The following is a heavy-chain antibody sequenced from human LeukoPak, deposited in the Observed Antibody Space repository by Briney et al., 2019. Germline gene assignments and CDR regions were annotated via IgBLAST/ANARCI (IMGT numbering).Heavy chain of an antibody. Sequence: GGSLRLSCAASGFTFSRYSMNWVRQAPGKGLEWVSSISISSNYIYYAGSVKGRFSISRDNAENTLYLQMNSLRVGDTAVYYCARDPYSGNYGPYYYYYMDVWGKGTTVTISS. CDR3: ARDPYSGNYGPYYYYYMDV. D-gene: IGHD1-26*01. CDR1: GFTFSRYS. V-gene: IGHV3-21*01. J-gene: IGHJ6*03. CDR2: ISISSNYI.